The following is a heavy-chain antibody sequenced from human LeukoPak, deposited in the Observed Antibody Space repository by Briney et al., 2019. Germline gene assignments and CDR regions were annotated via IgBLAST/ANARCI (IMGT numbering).Heavy chain of an antibody. CDR2: IHYSGST. Sequence: SETLSLTCTVSGGSFSTYYWSWIRQPPGKGLEWIGYIHYSGSTIYNPSLKSRVTIAVDMSKNQFSLKVSSVTAADTAVYYCARGGAAMLSPYGMDVWGQGTTVTVSS. CDR3: ARGGAAMLSPYGMDV. V-gene: IGHV4-59*01. CDR1: GGSFSTYY. J-gene: IGHJ6*02. D-gene: IGHD5-18*01.